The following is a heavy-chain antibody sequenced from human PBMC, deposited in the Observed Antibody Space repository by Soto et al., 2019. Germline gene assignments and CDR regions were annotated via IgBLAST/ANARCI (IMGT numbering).Heavy chain of an antibody. CDR3: ARPRGYYGSGAYNWFDP. CDR1: SGSISNYY. CDR2: IYYSGST. V-gene: IGHV4-39*01. Sequence: SETLSLTCTVSSGSISNYYWGWIRQPPGKGLEWIGSIYYSGSTYYNPSLKSRVTISVDTSKNQFSLKLSSVTAADTAVYYCARPRGYYGSGAYNWFDPWGQGTLVTVSS. D-gene: IGHD3-10*01. J-gene: IGHJ5*02.